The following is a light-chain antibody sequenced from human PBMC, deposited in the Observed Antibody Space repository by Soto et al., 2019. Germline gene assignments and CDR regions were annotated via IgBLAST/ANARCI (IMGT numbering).Light chain of an antibody. J-gene: IGLJ2*01. V-gene: IGLV1-44*01. CDR1: SSNIGINT. CDR3: AAWDDSLNAVV. Sequence: QSVLTQPPSASGTPGQRVTISCSGSSSNIGINTVNWYQQLPGAAPNLLIYSNSLRPSGVPDRFSGSKSGTSASLAISGLQSEDETDYYCAAWDDSLNAVVFGRGTKVTVL. CDR2: SNS.